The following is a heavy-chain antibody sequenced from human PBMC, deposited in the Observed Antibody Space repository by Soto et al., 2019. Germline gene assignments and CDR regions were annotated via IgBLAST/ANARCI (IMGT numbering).Heavy chain of an antibody. CDR3: ARDTDIVGTIPSGSFHLDY. CDR2: ISPYNGFT. J-gene: IGHJ4*02. D-gene: IGHD5-12*01. CDR1: GYTYISSG. V-gene: IGHV1-18*01. Sequence: ASVKVSCNTSGYTYISSGISWVRQAPGQGLEWMGWISPYNGFTNYAQKLQGRVTMTTDTFTTTAFMELRSLRSDDTAVYYCARDTDIVGTIPSGSFHLDYWGQGTLVTVSS.